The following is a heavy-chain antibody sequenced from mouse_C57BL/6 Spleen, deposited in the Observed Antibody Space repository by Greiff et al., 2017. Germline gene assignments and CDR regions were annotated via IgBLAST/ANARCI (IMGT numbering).Heavy chain of an antibody. Sequence: DVHLVESGGDLVKPGGSLKLSCAASGFTFSSYGMSWVRQTPDKSLEWVATFSSCGSYTYYPDSVKGRFTISGDNANNTLYLQMSSLKSEDTAMYYCARHGGVGYWFDYWGQGTMVTVSA. J-gene: IGHJ3*01. CDR2: FSSCGSYT. D-gene: IGHD1-1*01. CDR3: ARHGGVGYWFDY. CDR1: GFTFSSYG. V-gene: IGHV5-6*01.